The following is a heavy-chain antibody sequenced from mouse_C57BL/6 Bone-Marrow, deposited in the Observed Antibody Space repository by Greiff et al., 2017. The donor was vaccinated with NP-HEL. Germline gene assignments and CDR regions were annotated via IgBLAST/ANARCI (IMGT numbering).Heavy chain of an antibody. Sequence: EVKLVESGGGLVQPGGSLSLSCAASGFTFTDYYMSWVSQPPGKALEWLGFLRNKANGYTTESSASVKGRFTISRDNSQIILYLQMNALRAEDSATYYCARYLITTVYFDYWGQGTTLTVSS. V-gene: IGHV7-3*01. CDR1: GFTFTDYY. CDR2: LRNKANGYTT. D-gene: IGHD1-1*01. J-gene: IGHJ2*01. CDR3: ARYLITTVYFDY.